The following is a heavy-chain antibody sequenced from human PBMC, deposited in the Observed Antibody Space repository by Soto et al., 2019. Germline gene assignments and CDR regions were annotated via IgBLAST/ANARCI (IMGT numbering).Heavy chain of an antibody. CDR1: GFTFSNAW. Sequence: EVQLVESGGGLVKPGGSLRLSCAASGFTFSNAWMSWVRQAPGKGLEWVGRIKSKTDGGTTDYAAPVKGRFTISRDDSKNTLYLQMNSLKTEDTAVYYCTTDIVVVPAAIDWFDPWGQDPLVTVSS. D-gene: IGHD2-2*01. J-gene: IGHJ5*02. CDR3: TTDIVVVPAAIDWFDP. CDR2: IKSKTDGGTT. V-gene: IGHV3-15*01.